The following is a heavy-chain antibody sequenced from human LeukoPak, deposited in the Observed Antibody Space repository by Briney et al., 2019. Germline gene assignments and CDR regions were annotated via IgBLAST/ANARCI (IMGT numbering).Heavy chain of an antibody. D-gene: IGHD3-9*01. CDR2: IYYSGST. CDR1: GGSISSSSYY. CDR3: ARGRSRLVKNWFDP. V-gene: IGHV4-39*07. Sequence: SSETLSLTCTVSGGSISSSSYYWGWIRQPPGKGLEWIGSIYYSGSTNYNPSLKSRVTISVDTSKNQFSLKLSSVTAADTAVYYCARGRSRLVKNWFDPWGQGTLVTVSS. J-gene: IGHJ5*02.